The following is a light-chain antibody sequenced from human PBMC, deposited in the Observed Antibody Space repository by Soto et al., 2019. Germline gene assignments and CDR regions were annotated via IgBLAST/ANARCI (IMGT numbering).Light chain of an antibody. CDR1: QSVSSKN. CDR2: GAS. Sequence: EIVLTQSPGTLSLSPVERATLSCRASQSVSSKNLAWYQQKPGQAPRLLIYGASSRATGIPDRFSGSGSGTEFTLTISSLQSEDFAVYYCQQYNNWPITFGQGTRLEIK. V-gene: IGKV3D-15*01. CDR3: QQYNNWPIT. J-gene: IGKJ5*01.